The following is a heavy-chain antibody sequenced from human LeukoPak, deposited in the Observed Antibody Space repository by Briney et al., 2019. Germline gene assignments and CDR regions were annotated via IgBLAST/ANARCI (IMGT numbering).Heavy chain of an antibody. D-gene: IGHD6-13*01. CDR3: AEARAGAGTFWLDY. CDR1: GFTVSSNY. V-gene: IGHV3-53*01. J-gene: IGHJ4*02. CDR2: IYSGGST. Sequence: GGSLRLSCAASGFTVSSNYMSWVRQAPGKGLEWVSVIYSGGSTYYADSVKGRFTISRDNSKNTLYLQMNSLRAEDTAVYYCAEARAGAGTFWLDYWGQGTLVTVSS.